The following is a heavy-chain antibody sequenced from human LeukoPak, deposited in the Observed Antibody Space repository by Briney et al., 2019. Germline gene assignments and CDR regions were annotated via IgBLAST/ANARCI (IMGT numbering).Heavy chain of an antibody. J-gene: IGHJ4*02. CDR2: IYYSGGT. CDR3: ARLRNRYDTSGYYPFDY. CDR1: GGSISGYY. Sequence: SETLSLTCTVSGGSISGYYWSWIRQPPGKGLEWIGYIYYSGGTNYNPSLESRVTISVDPSKNQFSLKLSSVTAADTAVYYCARLRNRYDTSGYYPFDYWGQGTLVTVSS. V-gene: IGHV4-59*08. D-gene: IGHD3-22*01.